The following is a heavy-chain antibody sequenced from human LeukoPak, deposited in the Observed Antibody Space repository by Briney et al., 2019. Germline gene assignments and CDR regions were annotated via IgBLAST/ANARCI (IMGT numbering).Heavy chain of an antibody. CDR1: GGSISFSY. CDR2: ISTSEST. V-gene: IGHV4-4*07. Sequence: SETLSLTCTVSGGSISFSYWTWIRQPAGKGLEWIGRISTSESTNYNPSLKSRVTMSVDTSKNQFSLKPSSVTAADTAVYYCARVSSVAAFFDYWGQGTLVTVSS. CDR3: ARVSSVAAFFDY. D-gene: IGHD6-19*01. J-gene: IGHJ4*02.